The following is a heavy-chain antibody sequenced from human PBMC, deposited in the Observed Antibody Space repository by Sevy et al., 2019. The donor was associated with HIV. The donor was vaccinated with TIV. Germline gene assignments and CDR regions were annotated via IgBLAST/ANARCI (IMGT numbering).Heavy chain of an antibody. Sequence: SETLSLTCAVHGGSFSGYYWNWIRQPPGKGLEWIGEINHSGSTNYNPSLKSRVTISVDTSKNQFSLKLSSVTAADTAVYSCARAPPIVVVPGAPSWFDPWGQGTLVTVSS. D-gene: IGHD2-2*01. CDR1: GGSFSGYY. CDR2: INHSGST. J-gene: IGHJ5*02. V-gene: IGHV4-34*01. CDR3: ARAPPIVVVPGAPSWFDP.